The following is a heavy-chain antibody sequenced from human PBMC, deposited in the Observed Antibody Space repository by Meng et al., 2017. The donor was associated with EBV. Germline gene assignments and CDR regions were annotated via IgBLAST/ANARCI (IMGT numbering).Heavy chain of an antibody. D-gene: IGHD2-21*02. V-gene: IGHV1-18*01. Sequence: HVQVLQSGAEVRKLGASVNVSCKASGYTFTSYGISWGRQAPGQGLEWMGWISAYNGNTNYAQKLQGRVTMTTDTSTSTAYMELRSLRSDNTAVYYCACRGDRTDYWGQGTLVTVSS. J-gene: IGHJ4*02. CDR1: GYTFTSYG. CDR2: ISAYNGNT. CDR3: ACRGDRTDY.